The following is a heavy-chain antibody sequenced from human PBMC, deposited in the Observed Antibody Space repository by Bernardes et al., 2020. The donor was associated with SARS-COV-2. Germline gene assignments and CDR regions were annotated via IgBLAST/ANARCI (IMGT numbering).Heavy chain of an antibody. V-gene: IGHV5-51*01. Sequence: GESLKISCKGSGYSFTSYWIGWVRQMPGKGLEWMGIIYPGDSDTRYSPSFQGQVTISADKSISTAYLQWSSLKASNTAMYYCARRGRGYYGSSKEWYLDSCGQGALVTVSS. J-gene: IGHJ4*02. CDR2: IYPGDSDT. CDR3: ARRGRGYYGSSKEWYLDS. CDR1: GYSFTSYW. D-gene: IGHD3-22*01.